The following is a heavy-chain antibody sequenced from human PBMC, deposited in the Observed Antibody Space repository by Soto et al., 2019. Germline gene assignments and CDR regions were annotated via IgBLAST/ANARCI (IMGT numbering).Heavy chain of an antibody. J-gene: IGHJ4*02. CDR3: SRGILV. CDR2: ISYGGST. Sequence: QVQLQESGPGLVKPSQTLSLTCTVSGGSINSGGYCWSWIRQHPGKGLDWIGCISYGGSTSYNPSLKSRFTISVDTYNKQFSLTLTSVTASDTAVDYCSRGILVWGQGALITVSS. CDR1: GGSINSGGYC. V-gene: IGHV4-31*03. D-gene: IGHD5-18*01.